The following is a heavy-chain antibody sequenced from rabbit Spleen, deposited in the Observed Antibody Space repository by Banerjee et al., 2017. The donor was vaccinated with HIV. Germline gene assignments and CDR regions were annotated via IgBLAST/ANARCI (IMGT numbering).Heavy chain of an antibody. CDR3: ARADTYTGLACNL. D-gene: IGHD8-1*01. Sequence: QSLEESGGDLVKPEGSLTLTCTASGIDFSTYYWMWWVRQAPGKGLEWIGCIYIGSDSTYYASWAKGRFTISKTSSTPVTLQRTSLTAADTATYFCARADTYTGLACNLWGPGTLVTVS. CDR2: IYIGSDST. CDR1: GIDFSTYYW. J-gene: IGHJ4*01. V-gene: IGHV1S40*01.